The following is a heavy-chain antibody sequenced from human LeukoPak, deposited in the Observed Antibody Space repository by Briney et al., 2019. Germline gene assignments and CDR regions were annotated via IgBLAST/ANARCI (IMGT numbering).Heavy chain of an antibody. J-gene: IGHJ4*02. CDR1: GGSISSSNW. CDR2: IYHSGST. CDR3: ARGSGDGDYVRGPFDY. Sequence: PSETLSLTCAVSGGSISSSNWWSWVRQPPGKGLEWIGEIYHSGSTNYNPSLKSRVTISVDTSKNQFSLKLSSVTAADTAVYYCARGSGDGDYVRGPFDYWGQGTLVTVSS. V-gene: IGHV4-4*02. D-gene: IGHD4-17*01.